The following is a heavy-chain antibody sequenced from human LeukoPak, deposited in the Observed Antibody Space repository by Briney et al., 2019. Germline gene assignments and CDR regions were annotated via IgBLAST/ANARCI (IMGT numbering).Heavy chain of an antibody. J-gene: IGHJ6*03. V-gene: IGHV4-34*01. Sequence: SETLSLTCAVYGGSFSGYYWSWIRQPPGKGLEWIGEINHSGSTNYNPSLKSRVTISVDTSKNQFSLKLSSVTAADTAVYYCARATRITIFGVVSGPYYMDVWGKGTTVTVSS. CDR3: ARATRITIFGVVSGPYYMDV. D-gene: IGHD3-3*01. CDR2: INHSGST. CDR1: GGSFSGYY.